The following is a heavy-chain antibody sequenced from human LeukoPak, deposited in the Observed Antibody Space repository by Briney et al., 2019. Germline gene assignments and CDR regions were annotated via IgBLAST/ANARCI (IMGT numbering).Heavy chain of an antibody. CDR3: AKVTGRYCSSTSCSRWFDP. CDR2: ISGSDGST. D-gene: IGHD2-2*01. J-gene: IGHJ5*02. Sequence: GGSLRLSCAASGFTFSSYAMSWVRQAPGKGLEWVSAISGSDGSTYYADSVKGRFTISRDNSKNTLYLQMNSLRAEDTAVYYCAKVTGRYCSSTSCSRWFDPWGQGTLVTVSS. CDR1: GFTFSSYA. V-gene: IGHV3-23*01.